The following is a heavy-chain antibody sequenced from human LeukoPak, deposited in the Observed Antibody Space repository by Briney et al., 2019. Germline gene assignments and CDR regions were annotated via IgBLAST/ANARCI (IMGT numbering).Heavy chain of an antibody. Sequence: PGGSLRLSCAASGFTVSSNYMSWVRQAPGKGLEWVSVIYSGGSTYYADSVKGRFTISRDNSKNTLYLQMNSLRAEDTAVYYCAATYYYDSSGLYFDLWGRGTLVTVSS. D-gene: IGHD3-22*01. CDR3: AATYYYDSSGLYFDL. CDR1: GFTVSSNY. V-gene: IGHV3-66*01. J-gene: IGHJ2*01. CDR2: IYSGGST.